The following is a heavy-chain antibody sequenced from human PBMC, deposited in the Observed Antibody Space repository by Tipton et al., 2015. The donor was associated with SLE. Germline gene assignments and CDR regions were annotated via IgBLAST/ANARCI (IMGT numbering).Heavy chain of an antibody. V-gene: IGHV4-59*12. J-gene: IGHJ6*02. D-gene: IGHD2-21*02. CDR3: ARGLVTWRGAIVGVDV. Sequence: TLSLTCSVSGGSISSDHWIWIRQPPGKGLECLGSFSSGGTTYYNPSLRSRATMSVDMSENHFSLQLTSVTAADTAVYYCARGLVTWRGAIVGVDVWGQGTTVNVSS. CDR1: GGSISSDH. CDR2: FSSGGTT.